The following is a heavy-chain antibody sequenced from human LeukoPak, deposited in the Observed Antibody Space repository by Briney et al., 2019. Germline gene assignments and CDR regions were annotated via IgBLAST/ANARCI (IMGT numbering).Heavy chain of an antibody. D-gene: IGHD3-3*01. CDR3: AKSHLVTIFGVVNAAHDY. V-gene: IGHV3-23*01. Sequence: GGSLRLSCAASGFTFSSYAMSWVRQAPGKGLEWVSAISGSGGSTYYADSVKGRFTISRDNSKNTLYLQMNGLRAEDTAVYYCAKSHLVTIFGVVNAAHDYWGQGTLVTVSS. J-gene: IGHJ4*02. CDR1: GFTFSSYA. CDR2: ISGSGGST.